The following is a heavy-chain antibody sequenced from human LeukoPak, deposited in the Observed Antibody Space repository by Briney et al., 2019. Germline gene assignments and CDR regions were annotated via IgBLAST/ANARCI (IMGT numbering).Heavy chain of an antibody. CDR3: AATYYDYVWGRFEDYYYYMDV. CDR2: FYYTGST. J-gene: IGHJ6*03. D-gene: IGHD3-16*01. CDR1: GDSTSSSTYY. Sequence: SETLSLTCTVSGDSTSSSTYYWGWIRQPPGRGLEWLGSFYYTGSTYYNPSLKSRVTISVDTSKNQFSLKLSSVTAADTAVYYCAATYYDYVWGRFEDYYYYMDVWDKGTTVTVSS. V-gene: IGHV4-39*01.